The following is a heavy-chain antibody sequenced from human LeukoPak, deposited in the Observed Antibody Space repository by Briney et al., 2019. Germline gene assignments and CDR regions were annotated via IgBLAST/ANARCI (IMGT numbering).Heavy chain of an antibody. V-gene: IGHV1-24*01. CDR3: ASADDSSDYYLRALDY. CDR2: FDPEDGET. Sequence: ASVKVSCKVSGYTLTELSMHWVRQAPGKGLEWMGGFDPEDGETIYAQKFQGRVTMTEDTSTDTAYMELSSLRSEDTAVYYCASADDSSDYYLRALDYWGQGTLVTVSS. J-gene: IGHJ4*02. D-gene: IGHD3-22*01. CDR1: GYTLTELS.